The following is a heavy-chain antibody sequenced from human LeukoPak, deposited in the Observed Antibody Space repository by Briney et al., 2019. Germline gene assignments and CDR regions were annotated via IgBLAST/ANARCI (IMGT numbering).Heavy chain of an antibody. CDR1: GGSISSYY. D-gene: IGHD5-12*01. Sequence: PSETLSLTCTVSGGSISSYYWSWIRQPPGKGLEWIGYIYTSGSTNYNPSLKSRVTISVDTSKNQFSLKLSSVTAADPAVYYCARSSGYDYYYYYMDVWGKGTTVTVSS. CDR3: ARSSGYDYYYYYMDV. J-gene: IGHJ6*03. V-gene: IGHV4-4*09. CDR2: IYTSGST.